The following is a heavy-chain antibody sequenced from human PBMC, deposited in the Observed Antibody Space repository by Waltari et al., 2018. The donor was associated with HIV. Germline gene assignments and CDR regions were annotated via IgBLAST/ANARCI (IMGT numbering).Heavy chain of an antibody. CDR2: IYGNGKT. CDR1: GFSVSTTY. CDR3: ARGYFKGLDC. V-gene: IGHV3-53*01. J-gene: IGHJ4*02. D-gene: IGHD3-9*01. Sequence: EVQLVQSGGDLIQPGGSLRLSCAASGFSVSTTYMTWVRQAPGKGLEGVSSIYGNGKTYYADSVRGRFTISRDNSNNTLYLQMNSLKVEDTAFYYCARGYFKGLDCWGQGALVSVSS.